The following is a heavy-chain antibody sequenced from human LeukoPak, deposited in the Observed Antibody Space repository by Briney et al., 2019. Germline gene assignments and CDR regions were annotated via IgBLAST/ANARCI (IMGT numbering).Heavy chain of an antibody. CDR1: GGFMSGHY. Sequence: SETLSLTCNVSGGFMSGHYWTWIRQPPGKGPEWLGCIFSSGSTNYNPSLKSRVTISVDTSKKQFSLSLRSVTPADTAVYYCARAVSGSDYCFDPWGQGALVTVSS. V-gene: IGHV4-59*11. D-gene: IGHD5-12*01. J-gene: IGHJ5*02. CDR2: IFSSGST. CDR3: ARAVSGSDYCFDP.